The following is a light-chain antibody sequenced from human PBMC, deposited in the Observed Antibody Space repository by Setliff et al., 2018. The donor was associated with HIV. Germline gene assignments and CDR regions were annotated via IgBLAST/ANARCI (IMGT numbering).Light chain of an antibody. V-gene: IGLV2-14*01. J-gene: IGLJ1*01. CDR2: EVM. CDR1: TSDVGGYNY. CDR3: SSYAITNTLP. Sequence: QSVLAQPASVSGSPGQSITISCTGTTSDVGGYNYVSWYQQHPGKAPKLIIYEVMNRPSGVSNRFSSSKSGNTASLTISGLQAEDEADYYCSSYAITNTLPFGTGTKVTVL.